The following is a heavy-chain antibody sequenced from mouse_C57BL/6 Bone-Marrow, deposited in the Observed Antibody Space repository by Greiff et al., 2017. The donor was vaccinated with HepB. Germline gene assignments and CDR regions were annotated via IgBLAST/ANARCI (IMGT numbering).Heavy chain of an antibody. D-gene: IGHD1-1*01. Sequence: EVKLMESGGGLVQSGRSLRLSCATSGFTFSDFYMEWVRQAPGKGLEWIAASRNKANDYTTEYSASVKGRFIVSRDTSQSILYLQMNALRAADTAIYYCARDARYYGSSYWYFDVWGTGTTVTVAS. J-gene: IGHJ1*03. CDR3: ARDARYYGSSYWYFDV. V-gene: IGHV7-1*01. CDR2: SRNKANDYTT. CDR1: GFTFSDFY.